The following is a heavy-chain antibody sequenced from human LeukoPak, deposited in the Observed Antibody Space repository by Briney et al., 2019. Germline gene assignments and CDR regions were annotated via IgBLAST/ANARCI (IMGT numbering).Heavy chain of an antibody. Sequence: GGSLRLSCAASGFTFSSYAMSWVRQAPGKGLEWVSAISGSGGSTYYADSVKGRFTISRDNSKNTLYLQMNSLRAEDTAVYYCAKDLDFWSGYLKPYFDYWGQGTLVTVSS. J-gene: IGHJ4*02. CDR1: GFTFSSYA. D-gene: IGHD3-3*01. CDR3: AKDLDFWSGYLKPYFDY. CDR2: ISGSGGST. V-gene: IGHV3-23*01.